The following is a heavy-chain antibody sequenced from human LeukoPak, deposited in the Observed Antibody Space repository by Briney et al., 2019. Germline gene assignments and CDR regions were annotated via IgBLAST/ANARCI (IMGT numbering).Heavy chain of an antibody. Sequence: PGGSLRLSCAASGFTFSGYWMHWVRHAPGKGLVWVSRINSDGTTTSYADSVRGRFTISRDNTKNTLYLQMNSLKDEDTAVYYCAKDSHWILFDDWGQGTLVTVSS. CDR2: INSDGTTT. CDR3: AKDSHWILFDD. J-gene: IGHJ4*02. CDR1: GFTFSGYW. V-gene: IGHV3-74*01. D-gene: IGHD2-2*03.